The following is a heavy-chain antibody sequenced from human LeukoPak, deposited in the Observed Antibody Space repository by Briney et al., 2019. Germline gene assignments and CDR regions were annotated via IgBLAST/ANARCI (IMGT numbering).Heavy chain of an antibody. D-gene: IGHD4-17*01. Sequence: ASGKVSCKASGYTFTSYGISRVRQAPGQGLEWLGWISAYNGNTNYAQKLQGRVTMTTDTSTSTAYMELRSLRSDDTAVYYCARGRLTTRVPHYWGQGTLVTVSS. CDR1: GYTFTSYG. CDR2: ISAYNGNT. J-gene: IGHJ4*02. CDR3: ARGRLTTRVPHY. V-gene: IGHV1-18*01.